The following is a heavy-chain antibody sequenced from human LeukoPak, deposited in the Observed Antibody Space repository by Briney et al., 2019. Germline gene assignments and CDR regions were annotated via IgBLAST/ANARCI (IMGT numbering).Heavy chain of an antibody. D-gene: IGHD3-22*01. Sequence: SETLSLTCTISRGSISTYYWSWIRQTPGTTLEWIGNIHYTGRTRYNPSLESRVTVSLDTPKNEFSLRLTSMTAADSAVYYCARGRPDPQNSDYWDYWGQGILVTVSS. CDR2: IHYTGRT. CDR3: ARGRPDPQNSDYWDY. CDR1: RGSISTYY. J-gene: IGHJ4*02. V-gene: IGHV4-59*13.